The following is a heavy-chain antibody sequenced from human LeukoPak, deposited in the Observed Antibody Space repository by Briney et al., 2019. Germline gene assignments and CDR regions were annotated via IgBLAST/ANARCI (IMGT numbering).Heavy chain of an antibody. Sequence: ASVRVSCKASGYTFTGHYMHWVRQAPGQGLEWMGWINPNSGGTNYAQKFQGRVTMTRDTSISTAYMELSRLRSDDTAVYYCARPHVYYDFWSGSYPLDYWGQGTLVTVSS. CDR2: INPNSGGT. CDR1: GYTFTGHY. D-gene: IGHD3-3*01. J-gene: IGHJ4*02. CDR3: ARPHVYYDFWSGSYPLDY. V-gene: IGHV1-2*02.